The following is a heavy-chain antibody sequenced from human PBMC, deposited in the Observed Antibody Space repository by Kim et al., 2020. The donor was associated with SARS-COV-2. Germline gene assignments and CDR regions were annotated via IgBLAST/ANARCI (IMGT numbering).Heavy chain of an antibody. J-gene: IGHJ4*01. CDR2: IYYSGST. Sequence: SETLSLTCTVSGGSISSSSYYWGWIRQPPGKGLEWIGSIYYSGSTYYNPSLKSRVTISVDTSKNQFSLKLSSVTAADTAVYYCAIQSYSSSSLCFDYWGHGTLVTVSS. CDR1: GGSISSSSYY. V-gene: IGHV4-39*01. D-gene: IGHD6-6*01. CDR3: AIQSYSSSSLCFDY.